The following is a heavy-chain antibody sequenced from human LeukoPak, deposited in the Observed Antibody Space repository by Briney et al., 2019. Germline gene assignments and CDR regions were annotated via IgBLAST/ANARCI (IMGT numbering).Heavy chain of an antibody. J-gene: IGHJ6*02. CDR2: MYADGST. D-gene: IGHD6-19*01. CDR1: GLTVGINY. CDR3: ARDRYRSGCMDV. Sequence: GGSLRLSCAASGLTVGINYMSWVRQAPGKGLGWVSFMYADGSTDYADSVKGRFTISRDNSKNTLYLQMNTLRAEDTAIYYCARDRYRSGCMDVWGQGTTVTVS. V-gene: IGHV3-53*01.